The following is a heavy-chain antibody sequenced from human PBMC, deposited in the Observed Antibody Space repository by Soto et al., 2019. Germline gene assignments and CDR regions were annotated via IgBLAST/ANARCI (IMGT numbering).Heavy chain of an antibody. CDR3: ARQQGLEWLLSPFDY. Sequence: GESLKISCKGSGYSFTSYWIGWVRQMPGKGLEWMGIIYPGDSDTRDSPSFQGQVTISADKSISTAYLQWSSLKASDTAMYYCARQQGLEWLLSPFDYWGQGTLVTVSS. CDR2: IYPGDSDT. D-gene: IGHD3-3*01. J-gene: IGHJ4*02. CDR1: GYSFTSYW. V-gene: IGHV5-51*01.